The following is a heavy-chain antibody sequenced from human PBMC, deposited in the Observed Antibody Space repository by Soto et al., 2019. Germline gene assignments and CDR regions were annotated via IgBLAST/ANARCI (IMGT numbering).Heavy chain of an antibody. CDR3: ARRLGMELPNRTVPNWFDP. D-gene: IGHD1-7*01. Sequence: GASVKVSCKASGYTFTSYGISWVRQAPGQGLEWMGWISAYNGNTNYAQKLQGRVTMTTDTSTSTAYMELRSLRSDDTAVYYCARRLGMELPNRTVPNWFDPWGQGTLVTVSS. CDR2: ISAYNGNT. J-gene: IGHJ5*02. CDR1: GYTFTSYG. V-gene: IGHV1-18*01.